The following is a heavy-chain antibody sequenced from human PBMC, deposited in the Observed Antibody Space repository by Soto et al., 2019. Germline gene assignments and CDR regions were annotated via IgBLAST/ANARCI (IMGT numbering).Heavy chain of an antibody. CDR2: FIPMLGIA. CDR1: GDSFSRST. J-gene: IGHJ4*02. Sequence: SVKVSCKAAGDSFSRSTFSCVRQAPGQGLEWMGRFIPMLGIANYAQTFQGRVTITADKATSTAYMDLSSLRSEDTAAYYCASLYDDKSGNHDYWGQGSLEPVSS. V-gene: IGHV1-69*02. CDR3: ASLYDDKSGNHDY. D-gene: IGHD3-22*01.